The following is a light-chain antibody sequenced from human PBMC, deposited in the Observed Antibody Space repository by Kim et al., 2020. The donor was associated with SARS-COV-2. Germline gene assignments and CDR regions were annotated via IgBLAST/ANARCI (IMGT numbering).Light chain of an antibody. J-gene: IGKJ1*01. Sequence: DTQMTESPSTLSASVGDRVTITCRASQSIKSWLAWYQQKPGKAPKLLIHEASSLETGVPSRFSGSGSGTEFTLTISGLQPDDFATYYCQQYNTYPWTFGQGTKVDIK. CDR2: EAS. CDR3: QQYNTYPWT. V-gene: IGKV1-5*03. CDR1: QSIKSW.